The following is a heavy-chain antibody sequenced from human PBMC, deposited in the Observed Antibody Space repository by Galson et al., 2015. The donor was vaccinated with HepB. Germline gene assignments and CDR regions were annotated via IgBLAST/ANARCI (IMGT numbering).Heavy chain of an antibody. J-gene: IGHJ4*02. V-gene: IGHV1-3*01. CDR3: ARDGVMVQGVVPDY. Sequence: SVKVSCKASGYTFTSYAMHWVRQAPGQRLEWMGWINAGNGNTKYSQKFQGRVTITRDTSASTAYMELSSLRSEDTAVYYCARDGVMVQGVVPDYWGQGTLVTVSS. D-gene: IGHD3-10*01. CDR2: INAGNGNT. CDR1: GYTFTSYA.